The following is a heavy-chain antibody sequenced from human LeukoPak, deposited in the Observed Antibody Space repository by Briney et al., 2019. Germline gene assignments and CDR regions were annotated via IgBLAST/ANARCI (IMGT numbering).Heavy chain of an antibody. J-gene: IGHJ4*02. V-gene: IGHV4-39*07. CDR3: ARDRRGHYDFWSGYTGGTAADPFNY. D-gene: IGHD3-3*01. CDR1: GGSISSSSYY. Sequence: SETLSLTCTVSGGSISSSSYYWGWIRQPPGKGLEWIGSIYYSGSTYYNPSLKSRVTISVDTSKNQFSLKLSSVTAADTAVYYCARDRRGHYDFWSGYTGGTAADPFNYWGQGTLVTVSS. CDR2: IYYSGST.